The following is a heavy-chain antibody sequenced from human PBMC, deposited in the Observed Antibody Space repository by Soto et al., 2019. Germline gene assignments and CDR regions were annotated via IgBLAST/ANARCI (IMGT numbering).Heavy chain of an antibody. J-gene: IGHJ3*01. Sequence: ASVKVSCKASGYTFTSYDISWVRQATGQGLQWMGWMNPDSGDTGFAQRFQGRVTLTRNTSIRTAYMELSSLRSEDTAVYYCARVPNPFRLKIGYEDAYDFWGQGTMVTVSS. V-gene: IGHV1-8*01. D-gene: IGHD5-12*01. CDR2: MNPDSGDT. CDR1: GYTFTSYD. CDR3: ARVPNPFRLKIGYEDAYDF.